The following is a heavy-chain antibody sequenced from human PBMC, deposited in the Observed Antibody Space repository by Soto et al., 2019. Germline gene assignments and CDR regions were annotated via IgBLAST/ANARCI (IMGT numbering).Heavy chain of an antibody. CDR1: GFACNDYG. CDR2: ISKSDYT. V-gene: IGHV3-21*01. CDR3: AREDSIIIPAVSDF. D-gene: IGHD2-2*01. Sequence: GGSLGLSCKGSGFACNDYGINWVRQAPGKGLEWVSSISKSDYTYYSDSVKGRFTISRDNAKNSVSLQMNTLRVEDTAVYYCAREDSIIIPAVSDFWGQGTLVTVSS. J-gene: IGHJ4*02.